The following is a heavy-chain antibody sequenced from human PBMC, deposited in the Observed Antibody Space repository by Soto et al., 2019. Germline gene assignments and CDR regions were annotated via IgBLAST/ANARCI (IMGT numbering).Heavy chain of an antibody. Sequence: EVQLLESGGGLVQPGGSLSLSCAASGFTFSSYAMSWVRQAPGRGLEWVSAISGIGGSTYYADSVKGRFTISRDNSKNTLYLQMNSLRAEDTAVYYCAKGGNAMIVVDNWFDPWGQGTLVTVSS. CDR1: GFTFSSYA. CDR3: AKGGNAMIVVDNWFDP. V-gene: IGHV3-23*01. CDR2: ISGIGGST. D-gene: IGHD3-22*01. J-gene: IGHJ5*02.